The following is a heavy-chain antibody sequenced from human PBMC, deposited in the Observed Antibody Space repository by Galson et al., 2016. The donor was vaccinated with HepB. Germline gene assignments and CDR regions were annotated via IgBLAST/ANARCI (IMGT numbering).Heavy chain of an antibody. V-gene: IGHV3-74*01. CDR2: INFDGSST. D-gene: IGHD2-15*01. CDR1: GFTFSNYW. CDR3: ARREAGRGFYYYYFGMDI. J-gene: IGHJ6*02. Sequence: CAASGFTFSNYWMVWVRQAPGKGLVWVSHINFDGSSTNYADSVKGRFTISRDTAKNTLYLQINSLRAEDTAFYYCARREAGRGFYYYYFGMDIWGQGTTVTV.